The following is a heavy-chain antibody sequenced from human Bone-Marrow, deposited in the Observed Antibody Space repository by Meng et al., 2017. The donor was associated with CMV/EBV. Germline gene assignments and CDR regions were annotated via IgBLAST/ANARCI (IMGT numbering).Heavy chain of an antibody. CDR1: GFTFRSYE. D-gene: IGHD6-19*01. CDR2: ISSSGSAI. Sequence: GGSLRLSCAASGFTFRSYEMNWVRQAPGKGLEWVSYISSSGSAIYYADSVRGRFTISRDNAKNSVYLQMNSLRADDTAVYYCARLGVVVAGKVDYWGQGTLVTVSS. J-gene: IGHJ4*02. V-gene: IGHV3-48*03. CDR3: ARLGVVVAGKVDY.